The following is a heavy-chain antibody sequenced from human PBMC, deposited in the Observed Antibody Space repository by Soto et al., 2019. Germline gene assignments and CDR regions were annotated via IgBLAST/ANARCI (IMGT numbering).Heavy chain of an antibody. D-gene: IGHD6-6*01. CDR3: ARRTYSSSSDY. Sequence: PSETLSLTCTVSGGSISSSSYYWGWIRQPPGKGLEWIGSIYYSGSTYHNPSLKSRVTISVDTSKNQFSLKLSSVTAADTAVYYCARRTYSSSSDYWGQGTLVTVSS. CDR1: GGSISSSSYY. CDR2: IYYSGST. V-gene: IGHV4-39*01. J-gene: IGHJ4*02.